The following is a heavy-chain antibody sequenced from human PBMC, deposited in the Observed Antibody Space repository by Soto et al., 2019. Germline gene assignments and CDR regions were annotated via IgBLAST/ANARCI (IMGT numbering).Heavy chain of an antibody. D-gene: IGHD3-3*01. CDR1: GFTFGNYA. Sequence: GGSLRLSCAGSGFTFGNYAMSWVRQAAGKWLEWVAAISGSGDSRRDANSVMGRCTISRDNSKNTLYLQMNSLSAADSAAYYCTDATPQEWLLDLHYWRQRALADASS. J-gene: IGHJ4*02. CDR3: TDATPQEWLLDLHY. CDR2: ISGSGDSR. V-gene: IGHV3-23*01.